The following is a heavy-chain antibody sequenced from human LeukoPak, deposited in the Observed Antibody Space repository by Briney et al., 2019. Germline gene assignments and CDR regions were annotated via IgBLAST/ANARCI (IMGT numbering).Heavy chain of an antibody. Sequence: SETLSLTCTVSGGSISSYYWSWIRQPPGKGLEWIGYIYYSGSTNYNPSLKSRVTISVDTSKNQFSLKLSSVTAADTAVYYCARFSYYDFWSGYYRGSDIWGQGTMVTVSS. V-gene: IGHV4-59*12. CDR2: IYYSGST. CDR3: ARFSYYDFWSGYYRGSDI. CDR1: GGSISSYY. J-gene: IGHJ3*02. D-gene: IGHD3-3*01.